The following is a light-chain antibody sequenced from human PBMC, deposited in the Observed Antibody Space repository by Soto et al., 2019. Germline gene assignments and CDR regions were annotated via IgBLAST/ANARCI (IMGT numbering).Light chain of an antibody. CDR1: QSVSSSY. V-gene: IGKV3-20*01. CDR2: GAS. Sequence: IVLTQSPGTLSLSPGERATLSCRASQSVSSSYLAWYQQKPGQAPRLLIYGASSRATGIPDRFSGSGSGTDFTLTISRLEPEGFAVYYCQQYGSSPRLTFGGGTKVDIK. CDR3: QQYGSSPRLT. J-gene: IGKJ4*01.